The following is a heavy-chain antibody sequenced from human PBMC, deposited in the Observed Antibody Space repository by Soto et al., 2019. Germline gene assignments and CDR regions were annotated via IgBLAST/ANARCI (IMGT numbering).Heavy chain of an antibody. CDR1: GFTFSSSG. CDR2: ISYDGSNK. J-gene: IGHJ5*02. V-gene: IGHV3-30*18. D-gene: IGHD3-10*01. Sequence: QVQLVESGGGVVQPGRSLRLSCAASGFTFSSSGMHWVRQAPGKGLEWVAVISYDGSNKYYADSVKGRFTISRDNSKNTLYLQMNSLRAEDTAVYYCAKDPGIGDEDWFDPWGQGALVTVPS. CDR3: AKDPGIGDEDWFDP.